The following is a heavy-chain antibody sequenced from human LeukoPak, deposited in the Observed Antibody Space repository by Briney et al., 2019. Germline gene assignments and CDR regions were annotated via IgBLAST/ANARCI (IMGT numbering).Heavy chain of an antibody. Sequence: SETLSLTCTVSGYSISSGYYWGWIRQPPGKGLEWIGSIYHSGSTYYNPSLKSRVTISVDTSKNRFSLKLNSVTAADTAVYYCAREAYCGGDCYSGFDYWGQGTLVTVSS. CDR1: GYSISSGYY. J-gene: IGHJ4*02. D-gene: IGHD2-21*02. CDR3: AREAYCGGDCYSGFDY. CDR2: IYHSGST. V-gene: IGHV4-38-2*02.